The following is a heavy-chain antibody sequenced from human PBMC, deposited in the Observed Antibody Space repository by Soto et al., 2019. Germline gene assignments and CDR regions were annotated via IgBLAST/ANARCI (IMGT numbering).Heavy chain of an antibody. CDR2: INPNSGGT. Sequence: QVQLVQSGAEVKKPGASVKVSCKASGYTFTGYYMHWVRQAPGQGLEWMGWINPNSGGTNYAQKFQGRVTMTRDTSISTAYMELSRLRSDDTAVYYCARGRRDGYNLDYYGMDVWGQGTTVTGSS. CDR3: ARGRRDGYNLDYYGMDV. J-gene: IGHJ6*02. V-gene: IGHV1-2*02. CDR1: GYTFTGYY. D-gene: IGHD5-12*01.